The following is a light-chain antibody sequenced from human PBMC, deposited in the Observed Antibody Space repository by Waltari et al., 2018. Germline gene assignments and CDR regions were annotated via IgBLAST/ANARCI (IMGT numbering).Light chain of an antibody. V-gene: IGLV1-47*01. J-gene: IGLJ2*01. CDR1: SFNIGSNY. CDR2: KSN. CDR3: AAWDDRLSGLV. Sequence: QSVLTQPPSASGTPGQRVTISCSGNSFNIGSNYVYWYQQFPGTAPKLLIYKSNQGPSGVPDRFSGSKSGTSGSLAISGLRSEDEADYHCAAWDDRLSGLVFGGGTKLTVL.